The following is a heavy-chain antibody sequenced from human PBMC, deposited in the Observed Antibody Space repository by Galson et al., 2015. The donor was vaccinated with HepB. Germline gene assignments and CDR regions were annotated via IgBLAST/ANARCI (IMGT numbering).Heavy chain of an antibody. V-gene: IGHV1-3*01. D-gene: IGHD6-19*01. J-gene: IGHJ6*03. CDR3: ARGGLSSSGWYGPARYYYYMDV. CDR2: INAGNGNT. Sequence: SVKVSCKASGYTFTSYAMHWVRQAPGQRLEWMGWINAGNGNTKYSQKFQGRVTITRDTSASTAYMELSSLRSEDTAVYYCARGGLSSSGWYGPARYYYYMDVWGKGTTVTVSS. CDR1: GYTFTSYA.